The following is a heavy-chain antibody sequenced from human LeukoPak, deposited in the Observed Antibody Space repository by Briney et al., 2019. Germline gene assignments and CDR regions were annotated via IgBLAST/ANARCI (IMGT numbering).Heavy chain of an antibody. Sequence: GRSLRLSCAASAFTFSSYWMSWVRHAPGKGLEWVANIKQDGSEKYYVDSVKGRFTISRDNAKNSLYLQMNSLRAEDTAVYYCARDRRYGLRYFDAAQDVWGQGTTVTVSS. D-gene: IGHD3-9*01. J-gene: IGHJ6*02. CDR3: ARDRRYGLRYFDAAQDV. CDR2: IKQDGSEK. V-gene: IGHV3-7*01. CDR1: AFTFSSYW.